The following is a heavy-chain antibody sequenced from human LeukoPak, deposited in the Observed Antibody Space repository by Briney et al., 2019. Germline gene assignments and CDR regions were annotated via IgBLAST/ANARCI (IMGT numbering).Heavy chain of an antibody. CDR3: CKGKVADYYSDY. V-gene: IGHV3-15*01. CDR1: GFTFINAW. Sequence: GGSLRLSCAASGFTFINAWMSWVRQAPGKGLEWVGRIKSKSDGGTTDYAAPVTDRFSISRDESKNTLYLQMNSLETEDTAVYYCCKGKVADYYSDYWGQGTLVTVSS. CDR2: IKSKSDGGTT. J-gene: IGHJ4*02.